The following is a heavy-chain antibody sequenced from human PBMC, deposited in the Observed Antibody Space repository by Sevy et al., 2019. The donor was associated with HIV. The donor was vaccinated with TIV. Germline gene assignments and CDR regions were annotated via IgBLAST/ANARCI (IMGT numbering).Heavy chain of an antibody. CDR3: AMIVGVSPGAFDI. V-gene: IGHV3-9*01. CDR2: SSWNSGSI. J-gene: IGHJ3*02. Sequence: GGSLRLSCAASGFTFDDYAMHWVRQAPGKGLEWVSGSSWNSGSIGYAESVKGRFTISRDNAKNSLYLQMNSLRAEDTALYYCAMIVGVSPGAFDIWGQGTMVTVSS. D-gene: IGHD1-26*01. CDR1: GFTFDDYA.